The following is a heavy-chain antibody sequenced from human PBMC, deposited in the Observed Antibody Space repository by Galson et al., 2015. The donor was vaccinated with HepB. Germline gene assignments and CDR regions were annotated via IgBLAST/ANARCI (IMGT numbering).Heavy chain of an antibody. CDR2: VSGSGGSP. V-gene: IGHV3-23*01. Sequence: SLRLSCVASGFTYSSYAMSWVRQAPGKGLEWVLAVSGSGGSPYYTDYVKGRFTISRDNSKNTLYLQMNSLRADDTAIYFGAKGGGGNSAGALDIWGQGTRVTVSS. J-gene: IGHJ3*02. CDR3: AKGGGGNSAGALDI. D-gene: IGHD4-23*01. CDR1: GFTYSSYA.